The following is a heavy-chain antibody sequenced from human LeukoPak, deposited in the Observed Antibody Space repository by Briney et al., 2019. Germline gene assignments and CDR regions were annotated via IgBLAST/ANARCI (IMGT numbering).Heavy chain of an antibody. J-gene: IGHJ2*01. CDR1: GFTFSSYS. D-gene: IGHD4-23*01. V-gene: IGHV3-48*04. CDR2: ISSGSSMI. Sequence: GGSLRLTCAASGFTFSSYSMNWVRQAPGKGLEWLSYISSGSSMIYYADSVKGRFTISRDNAKNSLFLQMNSLRAEDTAVYYCARGVSPRWSGWYFDLWAVAPWSLSPQ. CDR3: ARGVSPRWSGWYFDL.